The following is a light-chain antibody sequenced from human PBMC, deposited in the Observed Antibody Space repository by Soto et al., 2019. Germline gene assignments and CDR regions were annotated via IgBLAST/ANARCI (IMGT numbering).Light chain of an antibody. CDR2: DAS. J-gene: IGKJ5*01. CDR1: QSISTY. CDR3: QPSYMSPIT. Sequence: DIQMTQSPSSLSASVGNRVTITCRASQSISTYLNWYQKKPGKAPNLLIYDASRLQSGVPSRFSGSGGGTDFTLSLSSVQPEDFVIYFCQPSYMSPITFGKGTQLEI. V-gene: IGKV1-39*01.